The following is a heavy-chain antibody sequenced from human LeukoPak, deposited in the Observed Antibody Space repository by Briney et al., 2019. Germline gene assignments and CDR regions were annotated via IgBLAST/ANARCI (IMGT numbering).Heavy chain of an antibody. Sequence: SETLSLTCTVSGGSISSSSYYWSWIRQPAGKGLEWIGRIYTSGRTNYNPSLKSRVTMSVDTSKNQFSLKLSSVTAADTAVYYCARDRRSRYLQRNYYYYYMDVWGKGATVTVSS. CDR1: GGSISSSSYY. D-gene: IGHD2-2*01. V-gene: IGHV4-61*02. CDR3: ARDRRSRYLQRNYYYYYMDV. CDR2: IYTSGRT. J-gene: IGHJ6*03.